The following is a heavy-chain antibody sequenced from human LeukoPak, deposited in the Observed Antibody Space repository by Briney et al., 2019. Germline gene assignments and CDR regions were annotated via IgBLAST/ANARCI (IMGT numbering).Heavy chain of an antibody. CDR2: INSDGSST. CDR1: GFTFSSYW. CDR3: ARYYYDSSGLNWFDS. V-gene: IGHV3-74*01. D-gene: IGHD3-22*01. Sequence: GGSLRLSCAASGFTFSSYWMHWVRQAPGKGLVWVSRINSDGSSTTYADSVKGRFTISRDNAKNTLYLQMNSLRAEDTAVYYCARYYYDSSGLNWFDSWGQGTLVTVPS. J-gene: IGHJ5*01.